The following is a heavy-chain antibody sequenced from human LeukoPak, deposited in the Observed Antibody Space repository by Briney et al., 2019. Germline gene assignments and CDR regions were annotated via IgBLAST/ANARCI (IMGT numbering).Heavy chain of an antibody. V-gene: IGHV3-74*01. J-gene: IGHJ6*03. D-gene: IGHD5-18*01. CDR1: GFTFRKYW. Sequence: GGSLRLSCTASGFTFRKYWLHWVRQAPGKRLVWVSRINPDDGSTSYADSVKGRFTISRDSAKSTLYLQMNSLRAEDTAVYYCARDASYSYGLYYYYYYYMDVWGKGTTVTVSS. CDR2: INPDDGST. CDR3: ARDASYSYGLYYYYYYYMDV.